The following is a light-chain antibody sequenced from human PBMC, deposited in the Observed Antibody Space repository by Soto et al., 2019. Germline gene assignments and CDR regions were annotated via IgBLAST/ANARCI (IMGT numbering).Light chain of an antibody. J-gene: IGLJ2*01. CDR2: DVT. CDR1: SSDVGNYNY. CDR3: CSYAGSNTLV. Sequence: QSALTQPRSVSGSPGQSVTISCTGTSSDVGNYNYVSWYQRHPGKAPKLMIFDVTMRPSGVPDRFSGSKSGDMASLTISGLQAEDEADYYCCSYAGSNTLVFGGGTKLTVL. V-gene: IGLV2-11*01.